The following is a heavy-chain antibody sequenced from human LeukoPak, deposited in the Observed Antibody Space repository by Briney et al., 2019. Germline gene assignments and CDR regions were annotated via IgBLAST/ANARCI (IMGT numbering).Heavy chain of an antibody. Sequence: GASVKVSCKASGYTFTSYDINWVRQATGQGLEWMGWMNPNSGNTGYAQKFQGRVTMTRNTSISTAYMELSSLRSEDTAVYYCARGRYSSSWFESYYYYGMDVWGQGTTVTVSS. J-gene: IGHJ6*02. D-gene: IGHD6-13*01. CDR2: MNPNSGNT. CDR3: ARGRYSSSWFESYYYYGMDV. CDR1: GYTFTSYD. V-gene: IGHV1-8*01.